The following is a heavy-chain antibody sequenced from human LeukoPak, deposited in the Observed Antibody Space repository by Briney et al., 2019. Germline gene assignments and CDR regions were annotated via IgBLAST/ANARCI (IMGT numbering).Heavy chain of an antibody. V-gene: IGHV4-59*01. CDR3: ARDQGHYILAGYLPEEDNWYFDL. D-gene: IGHD3-9*01. J-gene: IGHJ2*01. Sequence: SETLSLTCTVSGGSLSSYYWSWIRQPPGKGLEWIGYIYYSGSTSYNPSLTSRVTISVDTSKNRFSLTLSSVTAADTAVYYCARDQGHYILAGYLPEEDNWYFDLWGRGTLVTVSS. CDR1: GGSLSSYY. CDR2: IYYSGST.